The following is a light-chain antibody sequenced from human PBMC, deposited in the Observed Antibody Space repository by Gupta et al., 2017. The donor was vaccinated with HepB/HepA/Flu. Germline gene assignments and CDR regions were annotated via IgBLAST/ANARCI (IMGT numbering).Light chain of an antibody. Sequence: QSVLTQSPSASGTPGQRVTISCSGGTSNIGTYHVNWYQHLPGTAPKLPFYKTNQRPSGVPDRFSAPKSGTSASLAISGLRSEDEADYYCATWDVSLRAFVFGGGTKLTVL. J-gene: IGLJ2*01. V-gene: IGLV1-47*01. CDR3: ATWDVSLRAFV. CDR1: TSNIGTYH. CDR2: KTN.